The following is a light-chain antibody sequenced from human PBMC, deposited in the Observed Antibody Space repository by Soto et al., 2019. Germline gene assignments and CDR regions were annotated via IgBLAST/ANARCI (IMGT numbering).Light chain of an antibody. V-gene: IGKV1-5*03. CDR2: KAS. CDR1: QSISSW. CDR3: QQYNSYSLT. Sequence: DIQMTQSPSTLSASVGDRVTITCRASQSISSWLAWYQQKPGKAPKLLIYKASSLESGVPTRFSGSGSGTEFPLTISSLQPDDFATYYCQQYNSYSLTCGQGTKVEIK. J-gene: IGKJ1*01.